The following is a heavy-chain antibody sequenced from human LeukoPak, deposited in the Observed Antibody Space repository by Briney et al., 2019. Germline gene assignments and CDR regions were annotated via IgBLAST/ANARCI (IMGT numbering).Heavy chain of an antibody. Sequence: GGSLRLSCAASGFTFSSYSMNWVRQAPGKGLEWVSSISSSSSYIYYADSVKGRFTISRDNAKNSLYLQMNSLRAEDTAVYYCARDLRDKRYYYMDVWGKGTTVTVSS. CDR1: GFTFSSYS. D-gene: IGHD2-15*01. CDR2: ISSSSSYI. CDR3: ARDLRDKRYYYMDV. V-gene: IGHV3-21*01. J-gene: IGHJ6*03.